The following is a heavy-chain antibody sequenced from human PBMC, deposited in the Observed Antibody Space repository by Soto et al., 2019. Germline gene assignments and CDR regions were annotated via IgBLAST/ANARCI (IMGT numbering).Heavy chain of an antibody. Sequence: GGSLRLSCAVSGFTFDDNAMHWVRQAPEKGLEWVSGINWRSDIGYADSVKGRFTISRDNAENSLYLQMNSLRAEDTALYYCAISQDRGGRTTFIYWGQGTQVTVSS. CDR1: GFTFDDNA. V-gene: IGHV3-9*01. D-gene: IGHD3-16*01. J-gene: IGHJ4*02. CDR3: AISQDRGGRTTFIY. CDR2: INWRSDI.